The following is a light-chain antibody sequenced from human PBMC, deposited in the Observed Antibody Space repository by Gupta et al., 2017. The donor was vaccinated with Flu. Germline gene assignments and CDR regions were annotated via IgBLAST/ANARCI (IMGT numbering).Light chain of an antibody. V-gene: IGKV2D-29*01. CDR3: TQSIPFGT. CDR2: EGS. CDR1: KSLLHSDGLTY. Sequence: DIVMTQPPLSLSVTHGQTASISCKSSKSLLHSDGLTYFQWYLQKPDQPPQLIIYEGSNSCFGLTDWFSGRGEGKDFTLKSSRGEDEDGGVYYHTQSIPFGTFGQGTKVDI. J-gene: IGKJ1*01.